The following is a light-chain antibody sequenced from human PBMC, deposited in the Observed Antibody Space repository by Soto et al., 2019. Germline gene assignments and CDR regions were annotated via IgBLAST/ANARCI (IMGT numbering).Light chain of an antibody. Sequence: EIVMTPSPTILSVSPGERATLSCRASQSVSSTLAWYQQKPGQAPRLLIYGVYTRAPGITARFSGSGSGTEFTLTISSLQSEDFAVYYCQQYHSGTPLTVGQGTEVEIK. CDR3: QQYHSGTPLT. J-gene: IGKJ1*01. CDR1: QSVSST. V-gene: IGKV3D-15*01. CDR2: GVY.